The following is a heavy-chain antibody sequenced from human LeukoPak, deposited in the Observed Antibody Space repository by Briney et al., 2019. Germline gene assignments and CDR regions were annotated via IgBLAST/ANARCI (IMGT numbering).Heavy chain of an antibody. CDR3: VKEYYSGGYGANFDY. CDR2: VSAHGTTT. D-gene: IGHD3-10*01. Sequence: GGSLRLSCIASEFTFSNYGMQWVRQAPGKGLEWVAVVSAHGTTTYYADSVKGRFTISRDNSRNTMYLQMNSLRAEDTAVYYCVKEYYSGGYGANFDYWGQGTLVTVSS. CDR1: EFTFSNYG. J-gene: IGHJ4*02. V-gene: IGHV3-30*18.